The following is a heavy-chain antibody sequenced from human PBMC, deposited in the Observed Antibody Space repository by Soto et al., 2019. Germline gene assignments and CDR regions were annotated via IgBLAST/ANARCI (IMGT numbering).Heavy chain of an antibody. CDR3: ARAGYCSGGSCYSVLYFDY. CDR1: GFTFSSYW. V-gene: IGHV3-7*02. D-gene: IGHD2-15*01. J-gene: IGHJ4*02. CDR2: IKQDGSEK. Sequence: GGSLRLSCAASGFTFSSYWMSWVRQAPGKGLEWVANIKQDGSEKYYADSVKGRFTISRDNSKNTLYLQMNSLRAEDTAVYYCARAGYCSGGSCYSVLYFDYWGQGTLVTVSS.